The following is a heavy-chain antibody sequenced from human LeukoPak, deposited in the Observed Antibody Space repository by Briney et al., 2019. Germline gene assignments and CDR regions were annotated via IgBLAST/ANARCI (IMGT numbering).Heavy chain of an antibody. CDR3: ARLGFSHPGAYWFDP. CDR2: MYSSGSS. V-gene: IGHV4-59*08. CDR1: GGSISDYF. D-gene: IGHD3-10*01. J-gene: IGHJ5*02. Sequence: PSETLSLTCAVSGGSISDYFWSWIRQPPGKGLEWIAYMYSSGSSNFNPSLQSRVTMSVDTSKNQFSLKLSSVTVADTAVYYCARLGFSHPGAYWFDPWGQGTLVTVSS.